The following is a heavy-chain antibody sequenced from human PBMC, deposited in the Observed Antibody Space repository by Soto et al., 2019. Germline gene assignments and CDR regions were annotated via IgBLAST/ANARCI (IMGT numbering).Heavy chain of an antibody. CDR1: GGSFSGYY. D-gene: IGHD3-3*01. J-gene: IGHJ4*02. Sequence: SETLSLTCAVHGGSFSGYYWSWIRQPPGKGLEWIGEINHSGSTNYNPSLKSRVTISVDTSKNQFSLKLSSVTAADTAVYYCARGTYDFWSGYYYPSHFYFDYWGQGTLVTVSS. V-gene: IGHV4-34*01. CDR2: INHSGST. CDR3: ARGTYDFWSGYYYPSHFYFDY.